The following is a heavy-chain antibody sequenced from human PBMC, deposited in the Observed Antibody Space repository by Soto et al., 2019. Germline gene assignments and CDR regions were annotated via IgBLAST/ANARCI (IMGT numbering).Heavy chain of an antibody. Sequence: GGSLRLSCAASGFTFSSYGMHWVRQAPGKGLEWVAVISYDGSNKYYADSVKGRFTISRDNSKNTLYLQMNSLRAEDTAVYYCAKDKVSVYSTQGMRPYFDDWGQGTLVTVSS. J-gene: IGHJ4*02. CDR1: GFTFSSYG. D-gene: IGHD4-4*01. V-gene: IGHV3-30*18. CDR3: AKDKVSVYSTQGMRPYFDD. CDR2: ISYDGSNK.